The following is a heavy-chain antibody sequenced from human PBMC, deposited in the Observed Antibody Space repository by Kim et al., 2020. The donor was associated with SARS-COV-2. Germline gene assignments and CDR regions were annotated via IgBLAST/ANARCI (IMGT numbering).Heavy chain of an antibody. J-gene: IGHJ6*02. Sequence: SETLSLTCTVSGGSISSGGYYWSWIRQHPGKGLEWIGYIYYSGSTYYNPSLKSRVTISVDTSKNQFSLKLSSVTAADTAVYYCARDIVADYDFWSGRSGMDVWGQGTTVTVSS. CDR3: ARDIVADYDFWSGRSGMDV. CDR1: GGSISSGGYY. CDR2: IYYSGST. V-gene: IGHV4-31*03. D-gene: IGHD3-3*01.